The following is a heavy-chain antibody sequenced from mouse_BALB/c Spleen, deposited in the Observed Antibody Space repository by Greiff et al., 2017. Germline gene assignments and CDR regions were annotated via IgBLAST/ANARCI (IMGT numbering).Heavy chain of an antibody. V-gene: IGHV5-6-3*01. CDR1: GFTFSSYG. J-gene: IGHJ2*01. CDR2: INSNGGST. D-gene: IGHD2-1*01. CDR3: ARDYYGNYFDY. Sequence: EVMLVESGGGLVQPGGSLKLSCAASGFTFSSYGMSWVRQTPDKRLELVATINSNGGSTYYPDSVKGRFTISRDNAKNTLYLQMSSLKSEDTAMYYCARDYYGNYFDYWGQGTTLTVSS.